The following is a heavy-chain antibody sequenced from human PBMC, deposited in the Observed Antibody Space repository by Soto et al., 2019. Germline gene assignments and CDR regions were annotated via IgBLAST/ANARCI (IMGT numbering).Heavy chain of an antibody. V-gene: IGHV1-69*01. CDR2: IIPIVGTG. Sequence: QVQLVQSGAEVKKPGSSVKVSCKASGGSFSSYAISCVRQAPGQGLEWMGGIIPIVGTGNYAQNFQGRVTITADESTSTAYMELSSLRSEDTAMYYCATDLSAAGRPGMDVWGQGTTVTVSS. J-gene: IGHJ6*02. CDR1: GGSFSSYA. D-gene: IGHD6-13*01. CDR3: ATDLSAAGRPGMDV.